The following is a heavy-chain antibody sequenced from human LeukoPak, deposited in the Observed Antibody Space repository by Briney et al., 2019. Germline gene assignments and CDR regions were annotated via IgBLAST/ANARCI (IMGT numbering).Heavy chain of an antibody. D-gene: IGHD3-16*02. J-gene: IGHJ4*02. V-gene: IGHV4-34*01. CDR1: GGSFSGYY. CDR3: ARVRVMITFGGVIGYFDY. Sequence: SETLSLTCAVYGGSFSGYYWSWIRQPPGKGLEWIGEINHSGSTNYNPSLKRRVTISVDTSKNQLSLKLSSVTAADTAVYYCARVRVMITFGGVIGYFDYWGQGTLVTVSS. CDR2: INHSGST.